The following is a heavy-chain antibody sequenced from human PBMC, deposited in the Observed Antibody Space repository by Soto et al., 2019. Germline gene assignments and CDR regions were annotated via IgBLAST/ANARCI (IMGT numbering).Heavy chain of an antibody. V-gene: IGHV2-5*02. J-gene: IGHJ6*02. D-gene: IGHD1-1*01. CDR1: GFSLSTSGVS. Sequence: QITLKESGPSLVKPTETLTLTCTFSGFSLSTSGVSVGWIRQPPGKALEWLAIVSWDNDKRYSPSLSSRLTSTKATSKAQVVLTVTNLDPVDTATYYCAHQNWNDARYGLDVWGQGTTVTVSS. CDR2: VSWDNDK. CDR3: AHQNWNDARYGLDV.